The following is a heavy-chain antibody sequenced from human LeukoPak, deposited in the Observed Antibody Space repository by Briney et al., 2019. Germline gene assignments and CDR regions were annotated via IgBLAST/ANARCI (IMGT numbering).Heavy chain of an antibody. D-gene: IGHD2-15*01. CDR3: ARGSLRTRDRYYFDY. CDR2: IIPIFGTA. V-gene: IGHV1-69*13. CDR1: GGTFSSYA. Sequence: GASVKVSCKASGGTFSSYAISWVRPAPGQGLEWMGGIIPIFGTANYAQKFQGRVTITADESTSTAYMELSSLRSEDTAVYYCARGSLRTRDRYYFDYWGQGTLVTVSS. J-gene: IGHJ4*02.